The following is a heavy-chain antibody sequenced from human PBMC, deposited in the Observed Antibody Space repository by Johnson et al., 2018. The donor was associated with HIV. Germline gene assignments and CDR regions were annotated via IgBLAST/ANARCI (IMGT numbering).Heavy chain of an antibody. D-gene: IGHD1-26*01. Sequence: QVHLVESGGGLVKPGGSLRLSCAASGFSFSDYYMTWIRQAPGKGLEWVSYISSSGSTIYYADSVKGRFTISRDNAKNSLYLQMNSLRAEDTALYYCARELSVGASDAFDIWGQGTTVTVSS. V-gene: IGHV3-11*01. CDR3: ARELSVGASDAFDI. J-gene: IGHJ3*02. CDR1: GFSFSDYY. CDR2: ISSSGSTI.